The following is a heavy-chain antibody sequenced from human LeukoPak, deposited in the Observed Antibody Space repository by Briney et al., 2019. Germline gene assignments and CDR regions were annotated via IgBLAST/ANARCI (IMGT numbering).Heavy chain of an antibody. CDR3: ATYPDTGDDY. J-gene: IGHJ4*02. CDR2: ISSSGSTM. V-gene: IGHV3-11*01. D-gene: IGHD7-27*01. Sequence: GGSLRLSCEASGFTFSDYYMTWIRQAPGKGLEWISYISSSGSTMYYAGSVKGRFTISRDNAQKSLYLQMNSLRAEDTAVYHCATYPDTGDDYRGQGTLVTVSS. CDR1: GFTFSDYY.